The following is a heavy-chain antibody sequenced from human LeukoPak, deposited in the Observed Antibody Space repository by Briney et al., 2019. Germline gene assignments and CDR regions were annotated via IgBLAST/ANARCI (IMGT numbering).Heavy chain of an antibody. CDR2: ISSSSYI. J-gene: IGHJ4*02. V-gene: IGHV3-21*01. CDR1: GFTFSSYS. Sequence: GGSLRLSCAASGFTFSSYSMNWVRQAPGKGLEWVSSISSSSYIYYADSVKGRFTISRDNAKNSLYLQMNSLRAEDTAVYYCARDRPDCSSTSCYSGVRYWGQGTLVTVSS. CDR3: ARDRPDCSSTSCYSGVRY. D-gene: IGHD2-2*01.